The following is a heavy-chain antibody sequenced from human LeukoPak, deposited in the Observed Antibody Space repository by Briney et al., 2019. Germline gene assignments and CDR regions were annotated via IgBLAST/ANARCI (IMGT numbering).Heavy chain of an antibody. J-gene: IGHJ4*02. CDR2: ISSSSSHI. Sequence: NPGGSLRLSCAASGFTFNNYSMNWVRQAPGKGLEWVSSISSSSSHIYYADSVKGRFIISRDNAKNSLYLQMNSLRAGDTAVYYCARDWELVDYWGQGTLVTVSS. CDR3: ARDWELVDY. D-gene: IGHD1-26*01. V-gene: IGHV3-21*06. CDR1: GFTFNNYS.